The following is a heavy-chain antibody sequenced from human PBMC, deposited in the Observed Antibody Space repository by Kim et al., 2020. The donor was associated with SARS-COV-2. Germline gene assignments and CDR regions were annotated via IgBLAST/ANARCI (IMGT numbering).Heavy chain of an antibody. CDR3: ARGTGGYDFVGIY. J-gene: IGHJ4*02. V-gene: IGHV3-30*04. D-gene: IGHD5-12*01. Sequence: GGSLRLSCAASGFTFSSYAMHWVRQAPGKGLEWVAVISYDGSNKYYADSVKGRFTISRDNSKNTLYLQMNSLRAEDTAVYYCARGTGGYDFVGIYWGQGTLVTVSS. CDR2: ISYDGSNK. CDR1: GFTFSSYA.